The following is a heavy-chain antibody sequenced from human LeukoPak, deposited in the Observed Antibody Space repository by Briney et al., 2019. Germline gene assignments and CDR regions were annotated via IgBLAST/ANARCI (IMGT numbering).Heavy chain of an antibody. Sequence: GGSLRLSCAASGFTFTSYTMNWVRHAPGKGLEWVSSITSSSNMFYADSVKGRFTISRDNAKNSPYLQMNSLRAEDTAVYYCARDPADFDSWGQGTLVTVSS. CDR2: ITSSSNM. V-gene: IGHV3-21*01. J-gene: IGHJ5*01. CDR3: ARDPADFDS. CDR1: GFTFTSYT.